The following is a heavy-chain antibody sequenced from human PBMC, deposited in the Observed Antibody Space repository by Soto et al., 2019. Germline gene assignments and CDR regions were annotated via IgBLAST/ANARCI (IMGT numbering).Heavy chain of an antibody. CDR2: IWYDGSNK. V-gene: IGHV3-33*01. J-gene: IGHJ4*02. D-gene: IGHD1-20*01. CDR1: GFTFSSYG. CDR3: ARETYNWNYFDY. Sequence: QVQLVESGGGVVQPGRSLRLSCAASGFTFSSYGMHWVRQAPGKGLEWVAVIWYDGSNKYYADSVKGRFTISRDNSKNTLYLQMNSLRADDTAVYYCARETYNWNYFDYWGQGTLVTVSS.